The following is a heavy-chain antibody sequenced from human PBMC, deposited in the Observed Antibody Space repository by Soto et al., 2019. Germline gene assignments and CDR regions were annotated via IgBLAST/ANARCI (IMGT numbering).Heavy chain of an antibody. Sequence: PSQTLSLTCVISGDSVSSNSAAWNWIRQSPSRGLEWLGRTYYRSKWYNDYAVSVKSRITINPDTSKNQFSLQLNSVTPEDTAVYYCARDYYDSSGYPEYYFDYWGQGTLVTVSS. V-gene: IGHV6-1*01. CDR3: ARDYYDSSGYPEYYFDY. J-gene: IGHJ4*02. D-gene: IGHD3-22*01. CDR2: TYYRSKWYN. CDR1: GDSVSSNSAA.